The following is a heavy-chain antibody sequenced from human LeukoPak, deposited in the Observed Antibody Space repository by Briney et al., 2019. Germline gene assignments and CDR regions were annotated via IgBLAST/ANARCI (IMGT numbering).Heavy chain of an antibody. CDR2: IYSGGST. D-gene: IGHD6-19*01. Sequence: AGGSLRLSCAASGFTFSSYSMNWVRQAPGKGLEWVSVIYSGGSTYYADSVKGRFTISRHNSKNTLYLQMNSLRAEDTAVYYCARDSSSGASDYWGQGTLVTVSS. CDR1: GFTFSSYS. V-gene: IGHV3-53*04. CDR3: ARDSSSGASDY. J-gene: IGHJ4*02.